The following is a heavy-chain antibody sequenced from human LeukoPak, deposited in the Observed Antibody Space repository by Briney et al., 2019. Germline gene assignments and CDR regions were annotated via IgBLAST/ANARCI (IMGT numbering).Heavy chain of an antibody. J-gene: IGHJ6*02. CDR2: IYSGGST. CDR1: GSTVSSNY. CDR3: ARDGYSRSSGSNYYYYGMDV. V-gene: IGHV3-66*01. D-gene: IGHD6-6*01. Sequence: PGGSLRLSCAASGSTVSSNYMSWVRQAPGKGLEWVSVIYSGGSTYYADSVKGRFTITRDNSKNTLYLQMNSLRAEDTAVYYCARDGYSRSSGSNYYYYGMDVWGQGTTVTVSS.